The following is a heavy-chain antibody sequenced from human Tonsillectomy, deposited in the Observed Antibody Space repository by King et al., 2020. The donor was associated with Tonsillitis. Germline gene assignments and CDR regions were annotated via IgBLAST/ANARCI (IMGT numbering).Heavy chain of an antibody. CDR1: GFTFSSYA. D-gene: IGHD3-3*01. CDR3: AKESLEWLPPLEY. V-gene: IGHV3-23*04. CDR2: ISNTGGHT. J-gene: IGHJ4*02. Sequence: VQLVESGGGLVQPGGSLRLSCVASGFTFSSYAMSWVRQAPGKGLEWVSTISNTGGHTNDADSVKGRFTISRDSSNKTLYLQMNRLRGEDTAVYYCAKESLEWLPPLEYWGQGSLVTVSS.